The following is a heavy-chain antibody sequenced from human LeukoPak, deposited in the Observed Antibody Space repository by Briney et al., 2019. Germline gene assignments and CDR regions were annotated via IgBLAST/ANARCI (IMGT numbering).Heavy chain of an antibody. Sequence: GSLRLSCAASGFTFSSYSMNWIRQPPGKGLEWIGSIYYSGSTYYNPSLKSRVTISVDTSKNQFSMKLSSVTAADTAVYYCARVDFDWFYDYWGQGTLVTVSS. CDR1: GFTFSSYS. D-gene: IGHD3-9*01. J-gene: IGHJ4*02. CDR3: ARVDFDWFYDY. CDR2: IYYSGST. V-gene: IGHV4-39*07.